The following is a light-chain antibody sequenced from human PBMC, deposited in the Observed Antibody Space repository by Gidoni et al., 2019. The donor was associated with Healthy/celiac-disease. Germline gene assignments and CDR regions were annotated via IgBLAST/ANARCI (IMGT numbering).Light chain of an antibody. CDR1: QSVSSSY. Sequence: VLTQSPGTMSLSPGERATLSCRASQSVSSSYLAWYQQKPGQAPRLLIYGASSRATGIPDRFSGSGSGTDFTLTISRLEPEDFAVYYCQQYGSSRFTFGPGTKVDIK. V-gene: IGKV3-20*01. CDR2: GAS. J-gene: IGKJ3*01. CDR3: QQYGSSRFT.